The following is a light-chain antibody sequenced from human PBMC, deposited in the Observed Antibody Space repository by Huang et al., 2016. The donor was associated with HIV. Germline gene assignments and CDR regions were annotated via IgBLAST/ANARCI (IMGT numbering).Light chain of an antibody. CDR2: DAS. V-gene: IGKV3-11*01. Sequence: EIVLTQSPATLSLSPGERATLSGRASPTVSSYLAWYQQKPGQAPRLLIYDASNRATGIPARFSGSGSGTDFTLTISSLEPEDFAVYYCQLRSTWPGDTFGGGTKVEIK. J-gene: IGKJ4*01. CDR1: PTVSSY. CDR3: QLRSTWPGDT.